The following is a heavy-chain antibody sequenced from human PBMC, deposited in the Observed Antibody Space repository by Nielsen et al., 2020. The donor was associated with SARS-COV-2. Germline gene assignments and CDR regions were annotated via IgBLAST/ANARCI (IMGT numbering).Heavy chain of an antibody. CDR3: ARGYHDYADY. CDR1: GFTFSSHA. CDR2: ISYDGTE. V-gene: IGHV3-30*04. J-gene: IGHJ4*02. D-gene: IGHD2-15*01. Sequence: GESLKISCATSGFTFSSHALHWVRQAPGKGLQWMAIISYDGTEHYADSVKGRFTISRDNSKNTLYLQMNSLRAEDTAVYYCARGYHDYADYWGQGTLVTVSS.